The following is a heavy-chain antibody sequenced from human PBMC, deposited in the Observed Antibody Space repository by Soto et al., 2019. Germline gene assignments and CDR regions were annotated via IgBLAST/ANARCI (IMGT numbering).Heavy chain of an antibody. J-gene: IGHJ4*02. D-gene: IGHD5-18*01. CDR1: GFTFGSYA. Sequence: PGGSLRLSCAASGFTFGSYAISWVRQAPGRGLEWVSAISGSGGSPYYADSVKGRFTISRDKSKNTVNLQMNSLRGEDTALYYCAEVSGYSYGYFDYWGQGTPVTVSS. CDR3: AEVSGYSYGYFDY. V-gene: IGHV3-23*01. CDR2: ISGSGGSP.